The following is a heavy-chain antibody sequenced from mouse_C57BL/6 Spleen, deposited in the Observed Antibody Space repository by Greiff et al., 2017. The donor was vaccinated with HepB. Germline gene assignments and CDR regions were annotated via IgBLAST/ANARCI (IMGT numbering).Heavy chain of an antibody. D-gene: IGHD3-2*02. V-gene: IGHV1-59*01. Sequence: QVQLQQPGAELVRPGTSVKLSCKASGYTFTSYWMHWVKQRPGQGLEWIGVIDPSDSYTNYNQKFKGKATLTVDTSSSTAYMQLSSLTSEDSAVYDCARVLRLEGAYAMDYWGQGTSVTVSS. CDR1: GYTFTSYW. CDR2: IDPSDSYT. J-gene: IGHJ4*01. CDR3: ARVLRLEGAYAMDY.